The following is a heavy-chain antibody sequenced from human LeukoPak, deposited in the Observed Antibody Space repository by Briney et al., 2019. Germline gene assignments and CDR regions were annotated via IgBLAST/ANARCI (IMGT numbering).Heavy chain of an antibody. V-gene: IGHV3-33*01. D-gene: IGHD6-13*01. CDR3: ARVGRAQQLVGGPFDY. CDR1: GFAFSSYG. Sequence: PGRSLRLSCAASGFAFSSYGMHWVRQAPGKGLEWVAVIWYDGSNKYYADSVKGRFTISRDNSKNTLYLQMNSLRAEDTAVYYCARVGRAQQLVGGPFDYWGQGTLVTVSS. CDR2: IWYDGSNK. J-gene: IGHJ4*02.